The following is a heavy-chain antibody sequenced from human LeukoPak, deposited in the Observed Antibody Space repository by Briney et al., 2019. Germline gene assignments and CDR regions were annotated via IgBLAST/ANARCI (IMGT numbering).Heavy chain of an antibody. D-gene: IGHD5-12*01. CDR1: GFTFSSYW. J-gene: IGHJ4*02. V-gene: IGHV3-7*02. Sequence: GGSLRLSCAVSGFTFSSYWMSWVRQAPGKGLEWVAHIKQDGSEKYYVDSVKGRFTISRDNAKSSLYLQMNSLRAEDTAVYYCARGWISDSFDYWGQGTLVTVSS. CDR3: ARGWISDSFDY. CDR2: IKQDGSEK.